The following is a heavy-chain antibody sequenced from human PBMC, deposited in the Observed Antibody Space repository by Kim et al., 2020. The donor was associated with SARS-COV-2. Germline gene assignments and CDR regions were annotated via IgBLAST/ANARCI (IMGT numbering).Heavy chain of an antibody. D-gene: IGHD3-10*01. J-gene: IGHJ4*02. V-gene: IGHV3-23*01. Sequence: DSVKGRFTISRDNSKDTMFLQMNSLRAEDTAKYHCATHYCGSGSFYNAMDYWGQGTLVTVSS. CDR3: ATHYCGSGSFYNAMDY.